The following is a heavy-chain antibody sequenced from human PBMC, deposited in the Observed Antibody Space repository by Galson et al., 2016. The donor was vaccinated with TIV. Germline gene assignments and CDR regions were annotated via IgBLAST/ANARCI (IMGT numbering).Heavy chain of an antibody. Sequence: LRLSCAASGFTFSSSTMNWVRQAPGKGLEWVSVVTGRSRSTHYADSVRGRFTISRDNSRNTLSLQMNSLRVEDTAVYFCARTTLPPVSSNGWNDAFDFWGQGTIVTVSS. D-gene: IGHD6-19*01. CDR2: VTGRSRST. CDR3: ARTTLPPVSSNGWNDAFDF. V-gene: IGHV3-23*01. CDR1: GFTFSSST. J-gene: IGHJ3*01.